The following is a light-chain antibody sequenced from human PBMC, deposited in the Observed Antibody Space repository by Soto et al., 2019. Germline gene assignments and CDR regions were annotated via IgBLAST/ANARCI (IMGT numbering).Light chain of an antibody. CDR2: DVR. J-gene: IGLJ2*01. Sequence: QSALTQPASVSGSPGQSITISCTGTSSDVGVYNYVSWYQQHPGKAPKLMIYDVRNRPSGVSNRFSGSKSGNTASLTISGLQAEDEADYYCSSFTTSSTVVFGGGTQLTVL. CDR3: SSFTTSSTVV. V-gene: IGLV2-14*01. CDR1: SSDVGVYNY.